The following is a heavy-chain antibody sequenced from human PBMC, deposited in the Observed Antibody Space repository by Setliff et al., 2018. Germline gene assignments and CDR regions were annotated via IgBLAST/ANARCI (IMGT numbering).Heavy chain of an antibody. V-gene: IGHV3-7*03. CDR1: GFTFSSYW. CDR2: IKQDGSEK. Sequence: LRLSCAASGFTFSSYWMSWVRQAPGKGLEWVANIKQDGSEKYYVDSVKGRFTISRDNAKNSLYLQMSSLRAEDTAVYYCAARAGYSYPHYWGQGTLVTVSS. D-gene: IGHD1-26*01. CDR3: AARAGYSYPHY. J-gene: IGHJ4*02.